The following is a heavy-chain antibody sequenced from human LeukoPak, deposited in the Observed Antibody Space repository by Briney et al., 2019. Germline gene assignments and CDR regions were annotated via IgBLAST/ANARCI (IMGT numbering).Heavy chain of an antibody. CDR1: GFTFSSCE. V-gene: IGHV3-48*03. CDR2: ISSSGSTI. Sequence: PGGSLRLSCAASGFTFSSCEMNWVRQAPGKGLEWVSYISSSGSTIYYADSVKGRFTISRDNAKNSLYLQMNSLRAENTAVYYCAKGISGSYLGLGVWHCAFDIWGQGTMVTVSS. D-gene: IGHD1-26*01. CDR3: AKGISGSYLGLGVWHCAFDI. J-gene: IGHJ3*02.